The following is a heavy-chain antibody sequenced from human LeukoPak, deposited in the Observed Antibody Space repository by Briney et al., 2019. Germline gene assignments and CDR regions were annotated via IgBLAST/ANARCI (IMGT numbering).Heavy chain of an antibody. Sequence: GGSLRLSCVASGFTFSGYWMTWVRQAPGKGLEWVAVISKDGSYKYYADSVKGRFTISRDNSKNTLYLQMNSLRTEDTAVYYCARDLSASFDYWGQGTLVTVSS. J-gene: IGHJ4*02. CDR1: GFTFSGYW. CDR3: ARDLSASFDY. CDR2: ISKDGSYK. V-gene: IGHV3-30-3*01.